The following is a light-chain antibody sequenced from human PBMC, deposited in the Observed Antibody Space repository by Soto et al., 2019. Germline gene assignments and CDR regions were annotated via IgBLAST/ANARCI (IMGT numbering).Light chain of an antibody. CDR3: QEYSKCPLFT. CDR2: AAS. J-gene: IGKJ3*01. CDR1: QSVGRN. V-gene: IGKV3-15*01. Sequence: IVVTQSPGILSVSPGDRATLSCRASQSVGRNLAWYQQKPGQAPTLLIYAASTRATGLSARFSGSGSGTDFTLTISSLQSEYFALYYCQEYSKCPLFTFGPGTRVDIK.